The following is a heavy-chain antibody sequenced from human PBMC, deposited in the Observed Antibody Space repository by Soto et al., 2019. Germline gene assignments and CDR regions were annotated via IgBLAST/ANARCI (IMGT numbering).Heavy chain of an antibody. J-gene: IGHJ4*02. CDR2: IHYSGTT. CDR1: GGSMRNFF. Sequence: PXEALYLTCIVAGGSMRNFFWSWIRQPPGKGLDWIGYIHYSGTTSFFPSYNPSLRSRVTIPEDTSKNQFSLMLLSVTTADTAVYFCAAGEASSRNLAPYYLDFWGQGTVVTVS. V-gene: IGHV4-59*01. D-gene: IGHD6-13*01. CDR3: AAGEASSRNLAPYYLDF.